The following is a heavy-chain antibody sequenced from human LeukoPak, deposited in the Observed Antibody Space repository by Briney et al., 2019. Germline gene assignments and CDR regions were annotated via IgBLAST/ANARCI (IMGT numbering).Heavy chain of an antibody. CDR3: ARVVVVSVGTTKILDS. V-gene: IGHV1-2*02. D-gene: IGHD2-2*01. CDR1: GYTFTGYY. Sequence: ASVKVSCKASGYTFTGYYLHRVRQAPGQGLEWMGWINPNSGGINYVQKFQGRVTMTRDTSSSTAYMELNGLGSDDTAVYYCARVVVVSVGTTKILDSWGQGTLVTVSS. CDR2: INPNSGGI. J-gene: IGHJ4*02.